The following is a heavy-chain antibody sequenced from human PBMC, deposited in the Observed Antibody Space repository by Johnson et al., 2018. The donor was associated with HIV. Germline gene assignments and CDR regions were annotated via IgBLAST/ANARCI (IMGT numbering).Heavy chain of an antibody. CDR1: GFTFSSYG. Sequence: QEQLVESGGGLVKPGGSLRLSCAASGFTFSSYGMHWVRQAPGKGLEWVSVIYSGGSTYYADSVKGRFTISRDNAKNSLYLQMNSLRAEDTAVYYCARVRPKGSFDIWGQGTMVTVSS. V-gene: IGHV3-NL1*01. J-gene: IGHJ3*02. CDR2: IYSGGST. CDR3: ARVRPKGSFDI. D-gene: IGHD1-1*01.